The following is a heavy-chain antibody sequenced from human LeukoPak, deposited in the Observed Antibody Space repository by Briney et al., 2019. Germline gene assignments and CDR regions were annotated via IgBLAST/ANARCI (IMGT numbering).Heavy chain of an antibody. V-gene: IGHV3-30*03. Sequence: GGSLRLSCAASGFTFSSYGMHWVRQAPGKGLEWVAVISYDGSNKYYADSVKGRFTLSRDNAKNSLYLQMNSLRAEDTAVYYCASSYDFWSGYYPNWFDPWGQGTLVTVSS. J-gene: IGHJ5*02. CDR1: GFTFSSYG. D-gene: IGHD3-3*01. CDR2: ISYDGSNK. CDR3: ASSYDFWSGYYPNWFDP.